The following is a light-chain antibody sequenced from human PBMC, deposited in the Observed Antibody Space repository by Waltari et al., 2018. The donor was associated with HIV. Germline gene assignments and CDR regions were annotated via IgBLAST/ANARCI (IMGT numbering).Light chain of an antibody. V-gene: IGLV1-47*01. Sequence: QSVLTQAPSASGTPGPRVTISCSGTNSHIGSNFVYWYQQVPGGAPKLLIYRNNQRPSGVPDRFSGSKSVTSASLAISGLRSEDEADYYCASWDDSLSGLVFGGRTKLTVL. CDR1: NSHIGSNF. J-gene: IGLJ2*01. CDR2: RNN. CDR3: ASWDDSLSGLV.